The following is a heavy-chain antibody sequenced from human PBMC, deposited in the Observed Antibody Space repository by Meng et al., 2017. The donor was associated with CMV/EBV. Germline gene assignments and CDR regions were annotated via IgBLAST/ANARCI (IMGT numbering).Heavy chain of an antibody. V-gene: IGHV1-69*05. CDR2: IIPIFGTA. Sequence: TFSSYASSWGRQAPGQGLEWMGGIIPIFGTANYAQKFQGRVTITTDESTSTAYMELSSLRSEDTAVYYCARGGGTIFGVVTNNWFDPWGQGTLVTVSS. CDR3: ARGGGTIFGVVTNNWFDP. CDR1: TFSSYA. J-gene: IGHJ5*02. D-gene: IGHD3-3*01.